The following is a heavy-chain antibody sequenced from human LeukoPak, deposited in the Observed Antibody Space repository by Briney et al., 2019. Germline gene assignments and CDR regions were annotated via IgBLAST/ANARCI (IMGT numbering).Heavy chain of an antibody. CDR3: ASNPTPGYYSATDY. V-gene: IGHV3-48*03. J-gene: IGHJ4*02. CDR1: GFTFSRYE. Sequence: GGSLRLSCAASGFTFSRYEMNWVRQAPGKGLEWVSYISSSGSTIYYADSVKGRFTISRDNAKNSLYLQMNSLRAEDTAVYYCASNPTPGYYSATDYWGQGTLVTVSS. D-gene: IGHD3-9*01. CDR2: ISSSGSTI.